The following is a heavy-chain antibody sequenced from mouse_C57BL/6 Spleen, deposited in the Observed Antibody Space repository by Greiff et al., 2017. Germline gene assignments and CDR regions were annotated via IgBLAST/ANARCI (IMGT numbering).Heavy chain of an antibody. CDR2: ILPGNGST. CDR1: GYTFTGYW. CDR3: ARGYGCSYGAMDY. V-gene: IGHV1-9*01. J-gene: IGHJ4*01. D-gene: IGHD1-1*01. Sequence: VQLQQSGAELMKPGASVKLSCKATGYTFTGYWIEWVKQRPGHGLEWIGEILPGNGSTNYNEKFKGKATFTADTSSNTAYMQLSSLTTEDSAIYYCARGYGCSYGAMDYWGQGTSVTVSS.